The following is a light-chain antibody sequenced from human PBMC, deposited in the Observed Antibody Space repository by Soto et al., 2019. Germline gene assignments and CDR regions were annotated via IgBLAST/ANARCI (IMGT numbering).Light chain of an antibody. CDR3: GTWDSSLSAEV. CDR2: DDN. CDR1: NSNIGTNY. Sequence: QAVVTQPPSVSAAPGQTVTISCSGSNSNIGTNYVSWYQHLPGTAPKLLIYDDNKRPSGIPDRFSASKSGTSATLGITGLQTGDEADYYCGTWDSSLSAEVFGGGTKLTVL. J-gene: IGLJ2*01. V-gene: IGLV1-51*01.